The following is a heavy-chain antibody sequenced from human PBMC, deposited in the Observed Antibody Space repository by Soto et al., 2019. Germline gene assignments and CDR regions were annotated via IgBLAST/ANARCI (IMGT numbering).Heavy chain of an antibody. Sequence: EVQLVESGGGLVQPGGSLRLSCAASGFTFSSYWMHWVRQAPGTGLVWVSRIRYDGSITNYADSVKGRSTISRDDAKNKVYLQINSLRAEDTAVYYCARGMRGGYGLDGWGQGTTVTVS. CDR3: ARGMRGGYGLDG. D-gene: IGHD3-16*01. CDR2: IRYDGSIT. V-gene: IGHV3-74*01. J-gene: IGHJ6*02. CDR1: GFTFSSYW.